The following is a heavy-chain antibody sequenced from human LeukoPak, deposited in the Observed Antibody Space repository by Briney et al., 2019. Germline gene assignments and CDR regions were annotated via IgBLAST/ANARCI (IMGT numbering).Heavy chain of an antibody. CDR1: GFTFSSYW. CDR2: INSDGSST. D-gene: IGHD3-22*01. Sequence: GGSLRLSCTASGFTFSSYWMHWVRQAPGKGLVWVSRINSDGSSTSYADSVKGRFTISRDNAKNTLYLQMNSLRAEDTAVYYCARASYDSSGYYPPRHYFDYWGQGTLVSVSS. J-gene: IGHJ4*02. V-gene: IGHV3-74*01. CDR3: ARASYDSSGYYPPRHYFDY.